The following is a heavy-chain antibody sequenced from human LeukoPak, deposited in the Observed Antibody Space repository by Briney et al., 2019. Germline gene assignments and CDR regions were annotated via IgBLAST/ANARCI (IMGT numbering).Heavy chain of an antibody. CDR2: ISSSSSYI. D-gene: IGHD5-12*01. CDR3: ARDRGYSGYDLYYFDY. J-gene: IGHJ4*02. V-gene: IGHV3-21*01. Sequence: GGSLRLSCAASGFTFNSYSRNWVRQAPGKGLEWVSSISSSSSYIYYADSVKGRFTISRDNGKNSLYLQMNSLRAEDTAVYYCARDRGYSGYDLYYFDYWGQGTLVTVSS. CDR1: GFTFNSYS.